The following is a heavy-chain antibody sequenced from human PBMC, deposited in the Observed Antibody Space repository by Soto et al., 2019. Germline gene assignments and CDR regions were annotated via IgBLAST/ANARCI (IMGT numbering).Heavy chain of an antibody. V-gene: IGHV1-18*01. CDR1: GYTFTSYG. CDR3: ARGGYGDS. D-gene: IGHD1-1*01. J-gene: IGHJ4*02. CDR2: ISAHNGNT. Sequence: QVHLVQSGAEVKKPGASVKVSCKASGYTFTSYGITWVRQAPGQGLEWMGWISAHNGNTDYAQKLQGRVIVTRDTSTSTAYMELRSLISDDRAVYSCARGGYGDSWGQGALVTVSS.